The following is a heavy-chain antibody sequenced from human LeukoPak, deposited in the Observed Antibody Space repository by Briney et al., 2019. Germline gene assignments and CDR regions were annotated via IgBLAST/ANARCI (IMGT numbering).Heavy chain of an antibody. CDR2: IYYSGST. J-gene: IGHJ4*02. CDR3: ARVYSGYDSYFDY. CDR1: GGSISSYY. Sequence: PSETLSLTCTVSGGSISSYYWSWIRQPPGKGLEWIGYIYYSGSTNYNPSLKSRVTISVDTSKNQFSLKLGSVTAADTAVYYCARVYSGYDSYFDYWGQGTLVTVSS. V-gene: IGHV4-59*01. D-gene: IGHD5-12*01.